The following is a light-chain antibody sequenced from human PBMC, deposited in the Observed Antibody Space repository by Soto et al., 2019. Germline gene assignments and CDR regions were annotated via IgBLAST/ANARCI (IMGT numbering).Light chain of an antibody. Sequence: IQLTQYPSSLSASVGDSVTITCRASQGITSYLAWYQQKPGKAPNLLISGASTLQSGVPSRFSGSGSGTDFTLTLNSLQAEDFATYYCQQTRSYLSTFGGGTKVDIK. CDR2: GAS. CDR1: QGITSY. V-gene: IGKV1-9*01. J-gene: IGKJ4*01. CDR3: QQTRSYLST.